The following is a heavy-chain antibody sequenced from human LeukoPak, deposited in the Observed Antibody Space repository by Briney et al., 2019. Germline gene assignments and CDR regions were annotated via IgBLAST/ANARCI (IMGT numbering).Heavy chain of an antibody. CDR3: ARVGYSSSWTPSGYFDY. Sequence: SETLSLTCAVYGGSFSGYYWSWIRQPPGKGLEWIGEINHSGSTNYNPSLKSRVTISVDTSKNQFSLKLSSVTAADTAVYYCARVGYSSSWTPSGYFDYWGQGTLVTVSS. CDR2: INHSGST. CDR1: GGSFSGYY. V-gene: IGHV4-34*01. D-gene: IGHD6-13*01. J-gene: IGHJ4*02.